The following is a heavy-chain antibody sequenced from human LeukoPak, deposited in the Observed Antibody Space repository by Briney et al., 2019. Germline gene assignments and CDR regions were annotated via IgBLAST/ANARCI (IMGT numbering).Heavy chain of an antibody. CDR3: ARGRSGYGPFDAFDI. J-gene: IGHJ3*02. Sequence: GGSLRLSCAASGFTFSSYAMNWVRQAPGKGLEWVSAISGSGANTYYADSVKGRFAASRDNSKDTLYLQMRSLRAEDTAVYYCARGRSGYGPFDAFDIWGHGTWVTVSS. D-gene: IGHD3-22*01. CDR2: ISGSGANT. CDR1: GFTFSSYA. V-gene: IGHV3-23*01.